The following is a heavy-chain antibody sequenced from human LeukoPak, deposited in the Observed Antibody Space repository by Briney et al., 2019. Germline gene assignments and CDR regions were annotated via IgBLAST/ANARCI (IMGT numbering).Heavy chain of an antibody. CDR2: IYYSGST. Sequence: SETLSLTCTVSGGFVSSNYWSWLRQPPGKGLEWIGYIYYSGSTNYNPSLKSRVTISEDTSKNQFSLKLTSVTAADTAVYYCARGGARLYGMDVWGQGTTVTVSS. J-gene: IGHJ6*02. D-gene: IGHD4/OR15-4a*01. CDR1: GGFVSSNY. CDR3: ARGGARLYGMDV. V-gene: IGHV4-59*02.